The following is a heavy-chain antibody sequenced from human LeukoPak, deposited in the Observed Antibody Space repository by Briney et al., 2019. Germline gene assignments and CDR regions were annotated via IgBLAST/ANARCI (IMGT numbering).Heavy chain of an antibody. J-gene: IGHJ3*02. CDR3: AKDKARGYQLLGRNDAFDI. V-gene: IGHV3-23*01. CDR1: GFTFSSYA. CDR2: ISGSGGST. Sequence: PGGSLRLSCAASGFTFSSYAMSWVRQAPGKGLEWVSAISGSGGSTYYADSVKGRFTISRDNSKNTLYLQMNSLRAEDTAVYYCAKDKARGYQLLGRNDAFDIWGQGTMVTVSS. D-gene: IGHD2-2*01.